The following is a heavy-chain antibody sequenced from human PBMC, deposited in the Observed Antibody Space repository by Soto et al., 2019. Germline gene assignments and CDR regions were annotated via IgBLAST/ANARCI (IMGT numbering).Heavy chain of an antibody. J-gene: IGHJ4*01. CDR1: GFTFSSYS. CDR2: ISSSSSTI. Sequence: EVQLVESGGGLVQPGVSLRLSCAASGFTFSSYSMNWVRQAPGKRLEWVSYISSSSSTIYYADSVKGRFTISRDNAKNSLYLQMNSLRDEDTAVYDRARGPITMLAYWGHGTLVTFSS. CDR3: ARGPITMLAY. V-gene: IGHV3-48*02. D-gene: IGHD3-22*01.